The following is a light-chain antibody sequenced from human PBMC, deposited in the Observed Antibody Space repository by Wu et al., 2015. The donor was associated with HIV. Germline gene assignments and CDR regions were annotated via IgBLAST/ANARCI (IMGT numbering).Light chain of an antibody. J-gene: IGKJ1*01. Sequence: DIQMTQSPSSVSASVGDRVTITCRASQDISRWLAWYQQKPGKAPKLLIYAASILQTGVPSRFSGSGSGTDFILTITCLQSEDFASYYCHQYYSHLRTFGQGTKVEIK. CDR2: AAS. CDR3: HQYYSHLRT. CDR1: QDISRW. V-gene: IGKV1-12*01.